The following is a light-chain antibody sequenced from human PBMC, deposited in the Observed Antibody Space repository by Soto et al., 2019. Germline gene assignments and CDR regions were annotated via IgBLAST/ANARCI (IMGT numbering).Light chain of an antibody. CDR3: QQRSNWPT. CDR2: DAS. Sequence: EIVLTQSPGSLSFSPWERATLSCRASQSVSSYLAWYQQKPGQAPRLLIYDASNRATGIPARFSGSGSGTDFNLTISSLEPEDFAVYYCQQRSNWPTFGQGTRLEIK. V-gene: IGKV3-11*01. CDR1: QSVSSY. J-gene: IGKJ5*01.